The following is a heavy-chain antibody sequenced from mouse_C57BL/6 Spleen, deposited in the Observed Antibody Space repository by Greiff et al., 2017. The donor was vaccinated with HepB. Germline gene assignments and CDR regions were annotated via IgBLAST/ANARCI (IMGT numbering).Heavy chain of an antibody. CDR1: GFTFSDAW. Sequence: EVMLVESGGGLVQPGGSMKLSCAASGFTFSDAWMDWVRQSPEKGLEWVAEIRNKANNHATYYAESVKGRFTISRDDSKSSVYLQMNSLRAEDTGIYYCTRSGSRGEYYFDYWGQGTTLTVSS. CDR2: IRNKANNHAT. J-gene: IGHJ2*01. V-gene: IGHV6-6*01. CDR3: TRSGSRGEYYFDY. D-gene: IGHD1-1*01.